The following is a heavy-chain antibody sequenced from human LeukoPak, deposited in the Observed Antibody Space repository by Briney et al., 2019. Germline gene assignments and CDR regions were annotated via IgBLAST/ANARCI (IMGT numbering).Heavy chain of an antibody. CDR1: GGTFSSYA. J-gene: IGHJ4*02. D-gene: IGHD2-2*01. CDR2: IIPIFGTA. CDR3: ASNDIVVVPAAPAKPLDY. V-gene: IGHV1-69*01. Sequence: VKVSCKASGGTFSSYAISWVRQAPGQGLEWMGGIIPIFGTANYAQKFQGRVTITADESTSTAYMELSSLRSEDTAVYYCASNDIVVVPAAPAKPLDYWGQGTLVTVSS.